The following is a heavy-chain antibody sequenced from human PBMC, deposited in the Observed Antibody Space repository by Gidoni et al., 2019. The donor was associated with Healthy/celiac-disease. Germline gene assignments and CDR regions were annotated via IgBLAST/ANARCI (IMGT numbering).Heavy chain of an antibody. CDR3: ARDNRARDFGVVAPKSKNPPYYYYGMDV. CDR2: IDTSGST. D-gene: IGHD3-3*01. CDR1: GGPLRTGNYY. Sequence: QVQLQESGPGLVKPSPTLSLTCTVSGGPLRTGNYYWRWIRQPAGKGLGWMGRIDTSGSTNYNPSLKSRVTISVDTSKNQFSLKLNSVTAADTAVYYCARDNRARDFGVVAPKSKNPPYYYYGMDVWGQGTTVTVSS. V-gene: IGHV4-61*02. J-gene: IGHJ6*02.